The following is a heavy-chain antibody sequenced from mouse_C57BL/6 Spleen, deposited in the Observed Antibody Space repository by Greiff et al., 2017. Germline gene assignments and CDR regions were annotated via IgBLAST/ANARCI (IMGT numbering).Heavy chain of an antibody. Sequence: QVQLQQPGAELVMPGASVKLSCKASGYTFTSYWMHWVKQRPGQGLEWIGEIDPSDSYTNSNQKFKGKSTLTVDKSSSTAYMQLSSLTSEDSAVYYCARSSDYDGSSPFDYWGQGTTLTVSS. D-gene: IGHD1-1*01. J-gene: IGHJ2*01. CDR3: ARSSDYDGSSPFDY. CDR1: GYTFTSYW. V-gene: IGHV1-69*01. CDR2: IDPSDSYT.